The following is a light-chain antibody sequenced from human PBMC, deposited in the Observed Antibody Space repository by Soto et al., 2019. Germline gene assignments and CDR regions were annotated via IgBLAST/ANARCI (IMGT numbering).Light chain of an antibody. Sequence: QSVLTQPASVSGSPGQSITISCTGTSSDVGGYNYVSWYQQHPGKAPKVVIYDVSNRPAGVSNRFSGSKSGNPASLTISGLQAEDEADYYCSSYTSSRTLVFGGGTHLTVL. V-gene: IGLV2-14*03. CDR2: DVS. CDR1: SSDVGGYNY. J-gene: IGLJ2*01. CDR3: SSYTSSRTLV.